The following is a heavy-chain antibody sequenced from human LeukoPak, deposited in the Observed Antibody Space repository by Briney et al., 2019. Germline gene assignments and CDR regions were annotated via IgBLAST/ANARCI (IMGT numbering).Heavy chain of an antibody. D-gene: IGHD6-6*01. CDR2: IYYSGST. CDR1: GGSISSGGYY. Sequence: SETLSLTCTVSGGSISSGGYYWSWIRQHPGKGLEWIGYIYYSGSTYYNPSLKSRVTISVDTSKNQFSLKLSSVTAADTAVYYCARGGIAARWNNGWFDPWGQGTLVTVSS. V-gene: IGHV4-31*03. J-gene: IGHJ5*02. CDR3: ARGGIAARWNNGWFDP.